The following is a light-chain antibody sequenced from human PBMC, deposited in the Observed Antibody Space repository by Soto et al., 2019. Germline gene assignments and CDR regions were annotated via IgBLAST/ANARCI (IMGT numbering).Light chain of an antibody. J-gene: IGLJ2*01. V-gene: IGLV2-14*01. CDR1: SSDVGGYNY. CDR3: SSYTSSSTQVV. Sequence: SALTQPASVSGSPGQSITISCTGTSSDVGGYNYVSWYQQHPGKAPKLMIYDVSNRPSGVSNRFSGSKSGNTASLTISGLQAEDEADYYCSSYTSSSTQVVFGGGTKLT. CDR2: DVS.